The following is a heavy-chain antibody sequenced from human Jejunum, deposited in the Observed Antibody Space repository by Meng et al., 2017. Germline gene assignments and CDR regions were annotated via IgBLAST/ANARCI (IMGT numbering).Heavy chain of an antibody. CDR3: ARGVGDIRFGLDY. V-gene: IGHV4-4*02. J-gene: IGHJ4*02. Sequence: QVHPQASGPGLVKPSGTLSLTCEVSGDSISSTSWWDWLRQPPGKGLEWIGEIYHSGRSNFIPSLKSRVSISLDESKNQFSLTLNSVTAADTAVYYCARGVGDIRFGLDYWGQGILVTVSS. CDR1: GDSISSTSW. CDR2: IYHSGRS. D-gene: IGHD3-16*01.